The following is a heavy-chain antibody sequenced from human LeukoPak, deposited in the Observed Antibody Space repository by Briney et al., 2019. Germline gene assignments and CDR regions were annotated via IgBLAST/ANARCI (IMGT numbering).Heavy chain of an antibody. CDR1: GFTFSSYA. CDR3: ARGSGSYYPISDY. J-gene: IGHJ4*02. Sequence: TGGSLRLSCAASGFTFSSYAMHWVRQAPGKGLEWLAVISYDGSDQYYAESVKGRCTISRDKSKNTLYLQMNSLRAEDTAVYYCARGSGSYYPISDYWGQGTLVTVSS. V-gene: IGHV3-30-3*01. CDR2: ISYDGSDQ. D-gene: IGHD3-10*01.